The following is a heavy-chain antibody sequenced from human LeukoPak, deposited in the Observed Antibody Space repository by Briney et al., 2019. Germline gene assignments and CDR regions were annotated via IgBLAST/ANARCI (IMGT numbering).Heavy chain of an antibody. V-gene: IGHV3-48*02. D-gene: IGHD2-15*01. CDR1: GFTFSNYN. CDR2: ISSSSDNI. J-gene: IGHJ4*02. CDR3: ATDTYSLENDY. Sequence: PGGSLTLSCAASGFTFSNYNMNWVRQAPGKGLEWLSYISSSSDNIYYADSVKGRFTIYRDNAKHSLYLHMNSQRDEDTAVYYCATDTYSLENDYWGQGTPVTVSS.